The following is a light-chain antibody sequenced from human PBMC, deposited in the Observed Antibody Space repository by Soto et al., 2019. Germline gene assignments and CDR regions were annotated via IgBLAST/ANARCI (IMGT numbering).Light chain of an antibody. J-gene: IGLJ1*01. V-gene: IGLV2-14*01. CDR1: RRDVGTFNY. Sequence: HSVLTQPAAVAVSPGQSITISCTGTRRDVGTFNYVSWYQLQPGKTPKLVIYDVSSRPSGVSSRFSGSKSGNTASLSISGLQAEDEGDYYCAAYSAGDTLYVFGSGTKVTVL. CDR2: DVS. CDR3: AAYSAGDTLYV.